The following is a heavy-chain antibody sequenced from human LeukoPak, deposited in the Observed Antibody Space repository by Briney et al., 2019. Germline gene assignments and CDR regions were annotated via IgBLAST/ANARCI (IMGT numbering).Heavy chain of an antibody. Sequence: ASVKVSCKASGHTFTGYYIHWVRQAPGQGLEWMGWINPNSGGTNSAQKFQGRVTMTRDTSISTAYMELGRLRSDDTAVYYCAPGDRTGTTSGVSGMALYYFDYWGQGTLVTVSS. CDR3: APGDRTGTTSGVSGMALYYFDY. CDR2: INPNSGGT. D-gene: IGHD1-1*01. J-gene: IGHJ4*02. V-gene: IGHV1-2*02. CDR1: GHTFTGYY.